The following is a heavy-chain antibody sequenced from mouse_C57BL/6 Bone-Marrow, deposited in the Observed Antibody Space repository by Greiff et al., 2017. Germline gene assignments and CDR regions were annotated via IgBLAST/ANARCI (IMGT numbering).Heavy chain of an antibody. J-gene: IGHJ1*03. CDR2: IYPRSGNT. D-gene: IGHD2-2*01. CDR1: GYTFTSYG. Sequence: VKLQESGAELARPGASVKLSCKASGYTFTSYGISWVKQRTGQGLEWIGEIYPRSGNTYYNEKFKGKATLTADKSSSTAYMELRSLTSEDSAVYFCARLYGYDYWYFDVWGTGTTVTVSS. CDR3: ARLYGYDYWYFDV. V-gene: IGHV1-81*01.